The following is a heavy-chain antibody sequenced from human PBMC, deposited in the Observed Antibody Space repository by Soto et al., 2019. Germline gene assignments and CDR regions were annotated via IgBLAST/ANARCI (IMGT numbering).Heavy chain of an antibody. CDR2: INHSGST. J-gene: IGHJ5*02. D-gene: IGHD3-3*01. CDR1: GGSFSGYY. CDR3: AAVGVITIFGVVILDNWFDP. V-gene: IGHV4-34*01. Sequence: GTLSLTFAVYGGSFSGYYWSGIRQPAGKGLEWIGEINHSGSTNYNPSLKSRVTISVDTSKNQFSLKLSSVTAADTAVYYCAAVGVITIFGVVILDNWFDPWGQGTLVTVSS.